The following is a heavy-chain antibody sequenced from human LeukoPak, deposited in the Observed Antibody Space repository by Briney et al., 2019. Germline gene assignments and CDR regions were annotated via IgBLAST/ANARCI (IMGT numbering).Heavy chain of an antibody. CDR3: AGGRYSSGSYYFDY. J-gene: IGHJ4*02. D-gene: IGHD6-19*01. CDR2: IYDSGTT. CDR1: GGSISSFY. Sequence: SETLSLTCTVSGGSISSFYWSWIRQPPGKGLEWIGFIYDSGTTNYNPSLRSRVTVSVGTSKNQFSLKLTSVTAADTAVYYCAGGRYSSGSYYFDYWGQGTLVTVSS. V-gene: IGHV4-59*08.